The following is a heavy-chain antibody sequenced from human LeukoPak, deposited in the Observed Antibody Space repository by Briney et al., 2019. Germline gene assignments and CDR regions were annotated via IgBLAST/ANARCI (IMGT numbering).Heavy chain of an antibody. Sequence: SETLSLTCAVSGGSISSGGYSWSWIRQPPGKGLEWIGYIYHSGSTYYNPSLKSRVTISVDRSKNQFSLKLSSVTAADTAVYYCTRGGVVRGVIRLGIGWFDPWGQGTLVTVSS. CDR1: GGSISSGGYS. J-gene: IGHJ5*02. CDR2: IYHSGST. D-gene: IGHD3-10*01. V-gene: IGHV4-30-2*01. CDR3: TRGGVVRGVIRLGIGWFDP.